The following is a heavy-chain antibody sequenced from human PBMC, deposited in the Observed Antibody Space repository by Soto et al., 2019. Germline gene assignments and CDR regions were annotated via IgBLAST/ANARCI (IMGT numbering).Heavy chain of an antibody. D-gene: IGHD4-17*01. CDR3: VRNTVTALWYFDY. CDR1: GGSMTGYY. CDR2: IYNSGAT. J-gene: IGHJ4*02. Sequence: KPSETLSLTCTVSGGSMTGYYWNWIRQPPGTGLEWIGYIYNSGATSYIPSLKSRLSISIESSKNQFSLNLASATAADTAVYYCVRNTVTALWYFDYWGQGILVTVSA. V-gene: IGHV4-4*09.